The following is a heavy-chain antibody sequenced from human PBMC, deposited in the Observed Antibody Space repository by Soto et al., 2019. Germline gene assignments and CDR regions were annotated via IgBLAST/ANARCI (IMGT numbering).Heavy chain of an antibody. D-gene: IGHD2-21*02. CDR1: GGSFSGYY. V-gene: IGHV4-34*01. CDR3: ARGGCGGDCYWDNYGMDV. J-gene: IGHJ6*02. CDR2: INHSGST. Sequence: PSETLPFTCAAYGGSFSGYYWSWIRQPPGKGLEWIGEINHSGSTNYNPSLKSRVTISVDTSKNQFSLKLSSVTAADTAVYYCARGGCGGDCYWDNYGMDVWGQGTTVTVSS.